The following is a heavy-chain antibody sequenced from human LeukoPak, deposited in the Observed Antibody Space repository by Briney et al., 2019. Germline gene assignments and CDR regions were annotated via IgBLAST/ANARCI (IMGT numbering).Heavy chain of an antibody. V-gene: IGHV3-74*01. D-gene: IGHD6-19*01. CDR1: GFTFSSYW. Sequence: GGSLRLSRAASGFTFSSYWMHWVRQAPGKGLVWLSRINSDGYSISYADSVKGRFTISRDNAKNTLYLQMNTLRAEDTAMYYCARGIAVTGTDYWGQGTLVTVSS. CDR2: INSDGYSI. J-gene: IGHJ4*02. CDR3: ARGIAVTGTDY.